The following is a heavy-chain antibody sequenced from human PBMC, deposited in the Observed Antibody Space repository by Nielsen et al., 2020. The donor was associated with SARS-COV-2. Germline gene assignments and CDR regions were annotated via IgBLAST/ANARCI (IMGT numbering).Heavy chain of an antibody. Sequence: GESLKISCAASGFIFSDYSMSWIRQAPGKGLEWVSYIGFSGSTIYYADSVKGRFTISRDNAKNSLYLQMSSLRAEDTAVYYCAKQGSHSVVGWQNWSDSWGQGTLVTVSS. CDR2: IGFSGSTI. CDR3: AKQGSHSVVGWQNWSDS. CDR1: GFIFSDYS. V-gene: IGHV3-11*01. D-gene: IGHD1-26*01. J-gene: IGHJ5*01.